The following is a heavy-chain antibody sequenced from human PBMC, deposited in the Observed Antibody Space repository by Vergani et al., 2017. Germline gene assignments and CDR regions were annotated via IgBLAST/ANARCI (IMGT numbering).Heavy chain of an antibody. D-gene: IGHD3-3*01. J-gene: IGHJ6*02. CDR3: AKDQGDFWSGYYTEYYYYGMDV. Sequence: EVQLLESGGGLVQPGGSLRLSCAASGFTFSSYAMSWVRQAPGKGLEWVSAISGSGGSTYYADSVKGRFTISRDNSKNTLYLQMNSLRAEDTAVYYCAKDQGDFWSGYYTEYYYYGMDVWGQGP. CDR2: ISGSGGST. CDR1: GFTFSSYA. V-gene: IGHV3-23*01.